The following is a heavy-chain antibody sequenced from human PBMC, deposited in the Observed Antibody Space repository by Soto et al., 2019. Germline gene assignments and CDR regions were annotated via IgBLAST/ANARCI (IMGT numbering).Heavy chain of an antibody. D-gene: IGHD3-10*01. CDR1: AFTFSSYS. CDR2: ISSSSSYI. V-gene: IGHV3-21*01. J-gene: IGHJ6*02. CDR3: ARDMGRDYGSGSYYISYYYYGMDV. Sequence: GGSLRLSCAASAFTFSSYSMNWVRQAPGKGLEWVSSISSSSSYIYYADSVKGRFTISRDNAKNSLYLQMNSLRAEDTAVYYCARDMGRDYGSGSYYISYYYYGMDVWGQGTTVTVSS.